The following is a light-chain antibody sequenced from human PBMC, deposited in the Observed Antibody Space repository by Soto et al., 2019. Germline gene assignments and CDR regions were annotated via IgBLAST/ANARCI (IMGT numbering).Light chain of an antibody. CDR1: QDIGND. J-gene: IGKJ1*01. Sequence: IQMTQSPSSMSASVGDRVTITCRASQDIGNDLGWYQQKPGKAPRLLISTASTLESGVPARFSGSGSGTHLILTISSLQPEDFATYFCLQDYNYPRTFGQGTQVEI. CDR2: TAS. CDR3: LQDYNYPRT. V-gene: IGKV1-6*01.